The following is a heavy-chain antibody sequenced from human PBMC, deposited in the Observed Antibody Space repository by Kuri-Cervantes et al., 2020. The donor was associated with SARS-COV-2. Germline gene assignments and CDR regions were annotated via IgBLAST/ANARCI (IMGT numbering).Heavy chain of an antibody. V-gene: IGHV3-30*18. D-gene: IGHD6-19*01. CDR1: GFTFSSYG. Sequence: GESLKISCAASGFTFSSYGMHWVRQAPGKGLEWVAVISYDGSNKYYADSVKGRFTISRDNSKNTLYLQMNSLRAEDTAVYYCAKDERWLVHLYYYYGMDVWGQGTTVTVSS. J-gene: IGHJ6*02. CDR3: AKDERWLVHLYYYYGMDV. CDR2: ISYDGSNK.